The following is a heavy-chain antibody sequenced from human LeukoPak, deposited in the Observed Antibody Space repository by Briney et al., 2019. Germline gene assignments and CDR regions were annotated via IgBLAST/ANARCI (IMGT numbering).Heavy chain of an antibody. CDR1: GDSISSYY. CDR3: AREEEY. J-gene: IGHJ4*02. V-gene: IGHV4-59*13. CDR2: IYSSGST. Sequence: PSETLSLTCSVSGDSISSYYWSWIRQSPGKGLEWIGYIYSSGSTNYNPSLNSRVTISVDTSKNQFSLKLSSVTAADTAVYYCAREEEYWGQGTLVTVSS.